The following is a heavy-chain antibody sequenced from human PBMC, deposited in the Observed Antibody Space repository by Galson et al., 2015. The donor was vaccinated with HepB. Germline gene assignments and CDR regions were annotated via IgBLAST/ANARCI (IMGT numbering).Heavy chain of an antibody. V-gene: IGHV3-23*01. J-gene: IGHJ4*02. CDR3: AKRRSSINDHRLSNFDY. D-gene: IGHD6-6*01. CDR2: ITGSAART. CDR1: GFTFSSYA. Sequence: SLRLSCAASGFTFSSYAMSWVRQAPGKGLEWVSGITGSAARTFYADSVKGRFTISRDNSKNTLYLQMNSLTADDTAVYYCAKRRSSINDHRLSNFDYWGQGTLVTVSS.